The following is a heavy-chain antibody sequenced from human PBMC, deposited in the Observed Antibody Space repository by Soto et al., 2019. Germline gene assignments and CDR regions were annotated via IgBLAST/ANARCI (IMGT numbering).Heavy chain of an antibody. Sequence: SSGKVSSEDPFYTYADNGISWVRQAPGQGREWIGWISAYKGNTNEVQKLQGRVTMTTEASTSTGYMELRSLRSDDTAVYWCARDWRYEILTAAYKWFDSWG. CDR2: ISAYKGNT. D-gene: IGHD3-9*01. V-gene: IGHV1-18*04. CDR1: FYTYADNG. CDR3: ARDWRYEILTAAYKWFDS. J-gene: IGHJ5*01.